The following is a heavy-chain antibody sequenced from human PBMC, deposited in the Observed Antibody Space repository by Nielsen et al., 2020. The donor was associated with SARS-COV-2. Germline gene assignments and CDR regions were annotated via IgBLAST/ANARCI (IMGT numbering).Heavy chain of an antibody. V-gene: IGHV1-46*01. D-gene: IGHD3-22*01. J-gene: IGHJ5*02. Sequence: WVRQAPGQGLEWMGIINPSGGSTSYAQKFQGRVTMTRDTSTSTVYMELSSLRSEDTAVYYCARGGTYYYDSSGLVAWFDPWGQGTLVTVPQ. CDR3: ARGGTYYYDSSGLVAWFDP. CDR2: INPSGGST.